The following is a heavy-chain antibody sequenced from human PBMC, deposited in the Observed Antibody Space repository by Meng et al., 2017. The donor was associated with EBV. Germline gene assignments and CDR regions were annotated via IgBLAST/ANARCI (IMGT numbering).Heavy chain of an antibody. D-gene: IGHD1-26*01. V-gene: IGHV3-15*01. CDR2: IRSQVDGRTA. CDR1: EFTFTSAW. J-gene: IGHJ4*02. CDR3: TTDEGGSRF. Sequence: ELQLVQSGGGVVKPGESLKLSCAASEFTFTSAWMSWGRQAPGKGLEWVGRIRSQVDGRTADYSAPVKGRFTISRDDSKHTLYLQMNSLKIEDSAAYYCTTDEGGSRFWGQGTLVTVSS.